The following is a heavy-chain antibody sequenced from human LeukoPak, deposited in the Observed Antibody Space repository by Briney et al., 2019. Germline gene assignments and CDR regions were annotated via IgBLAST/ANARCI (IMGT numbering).Heavy chain of an antibody. CDR1: GFTFSSNG. J-gene: IGHJ4*02. CDR3: ARDANYYFDY. Sequence: GGSLRLSCAASGFTFSSNGMHWVRQAPGKGLEWVALIWYDGTNKYYGDSVKGRFTISRDNSKNTLYLQMNSLRAEDTAVYFCARDANYYFDYWGQGTLVTVSS. V-gene: IGHV3-33*01. CDR2: IWYDGTNK. D-gene: IGHD1-7*01.